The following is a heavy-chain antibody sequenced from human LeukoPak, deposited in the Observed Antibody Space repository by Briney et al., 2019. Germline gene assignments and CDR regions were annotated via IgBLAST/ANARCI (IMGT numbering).Heavy chain of an antibody. J-gene: IGHJ4*02. CDR2: ITSSSSYI. CDR1: GFTFSSYS. D-gene: IGHD3-22*01. Sequence: PGGSLRLSCTASGFTFSSYSMNWVRQAPGKGLEWVSYITSSSSYIYYADSVKGRFTISRDNAKNSLYLQMSSLRPGDTAVYYCAMTYDSSDYYPFDYWGQGTLVTVSS. V-gene: IGHV3-21*05. CDR3: AMTYDSSDYYPFDY.